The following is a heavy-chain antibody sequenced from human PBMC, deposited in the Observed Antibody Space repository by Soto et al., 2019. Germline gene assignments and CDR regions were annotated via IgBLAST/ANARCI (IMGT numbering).Heavy chain of an antibody. D-gene: IGHD6-6*01. V-gene: IGHV3-9*01. J-gene: IGHJ4*02. CDR3: AKDDSYEYSSSWFDY. CDR2: ISWNSGSI. Sequence: PGGSLRLSCAASGFTFDDYAMHWVRQAPGKGLEWVSGISWNSGSIGYADSVKGRFTISRDNAKNSLYLQMNSLRAEDTALYYCAKDDSYEYSSSWFDYWGQGTLVTVSS. CDR1: GFTFDDYA.